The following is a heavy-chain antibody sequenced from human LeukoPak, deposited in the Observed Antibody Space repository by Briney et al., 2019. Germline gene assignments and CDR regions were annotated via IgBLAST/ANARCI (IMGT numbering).Heavy chain of an antibody. CDR3: ARGDGLYGVYYYYYMDV. J-gene: IGHJ6*03. D-gene: IGHD4-17*01. Sequence: ASVKVSCKASGYTFTSYYMHWVRQAPGQGLEWMGIINPSGGSTSYAQKFQGRVTMTRDTSTSTVYMELSSLRSEDTAVYYCARGDGLYGVYYYYYMDVWGKGTTVTISS. CDR2: INPSGGST. V-gene: IGHV1-46*01. CDR1: GYTFTSYY.